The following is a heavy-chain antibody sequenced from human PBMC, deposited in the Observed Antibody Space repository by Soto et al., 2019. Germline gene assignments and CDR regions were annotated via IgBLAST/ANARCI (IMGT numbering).Heavy chain of an antibody. Sequence: PSETLSLTXTVSGDSVTSGSNYWSWIRQPPGKGLEYIGYIFYSENTSYHPSLKSRVTISVDTSKNQFSLKLSSVTAADTALYYCARVTGEIATRGYYYSYGVDVGGQGTTVTISS. V-gene: IGHV4-61*01. CDR2: IFYSENT. CDR3: ARVTGEIATRGYYYSYGVDV. D-gene: IGHD1-26*01. J-gene: IGHJ6*02. CDR1: GDSVTSGSNY.